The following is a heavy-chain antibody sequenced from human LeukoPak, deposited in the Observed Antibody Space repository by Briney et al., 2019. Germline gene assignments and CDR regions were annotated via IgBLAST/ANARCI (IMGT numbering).Heavy chain of an antibody. V-gene: IGHV1-24*01. CDR3: ATDYDFWSGYYGLCY. CDR1: GYTLTELS. J-gene: IGHJ4*02. D-gene: IGHD3-3*01. Sequence: ASVKVSCKVSGYTLTELSMHWVRQAPGKELEWMGGFDPEDGETIYAQKFQGRVTMTEDTSTDTAYMELSSLRSEDTAVYYCATDYDFWSGYYGLCYWGQGTLVTVSS. CDR2: FDPEDGET.